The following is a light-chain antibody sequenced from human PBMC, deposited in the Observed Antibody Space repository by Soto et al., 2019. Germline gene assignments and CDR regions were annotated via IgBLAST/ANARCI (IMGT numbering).Light chain of an antibody. CDR3: QHTYSAPYA. Sequence: DIQMTQSPSSLSASIGDRVTITCRAGLSISIYLNWYQQKPGKAPKLLISAASSLQSEVPSRFSGSGSETEFTLTINSLQPEDFATYYCQHTYSAPYAFGQGTKLEIK. CDR2: AAS. J-gene: IGKJ2*01. V-gene: IGKV1-39*01. CDR1: LSISIY.